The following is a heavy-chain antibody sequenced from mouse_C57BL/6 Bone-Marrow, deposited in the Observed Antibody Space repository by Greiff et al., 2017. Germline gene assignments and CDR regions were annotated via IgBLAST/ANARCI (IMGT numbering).Heavy chain of an antibody. Sequence: VQLQQSGPVLVKPGASVKMSCKASGYTFTDYYMNWVKQSHGKSLEWIGVINPYNGGTSYNQKFKGKATLTVDKSSSTAYMELNSLTSEDSAVYYCARMRIYYDYSYYFDYWGQGTTLTVSS. D-gene: IGHD2-4*01. V-gene: IGHV1-19*01. J-gene: IGHJ2*01. CDR1: GYTFTDYY. CDR3: ARMRIYYDYSYYFDY. CDR2: INPYNGGT.